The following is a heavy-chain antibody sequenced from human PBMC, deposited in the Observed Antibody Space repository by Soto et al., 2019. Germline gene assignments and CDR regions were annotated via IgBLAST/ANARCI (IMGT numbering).Heavy chain of an antibody. D-gene: IGHD3-3*01. V-gene: IGHV4-39*07. CDR2: MYYSGST. CDR3: ANEYYNFWSGYYRGHYFDY. CDR1: GDSISISSYY. J-gene: IGHJ4*02. Sequence: TSETLSLTCTISGDSISISSYYWAWIRQPPGKGLEWIGSMYYSGSTNNNPSLKSRVTISVDTSKNQFSLKLSSVTAADTAFYYCANEYYNFWSGYYRGHYFDYWGQGTPVTVSS.